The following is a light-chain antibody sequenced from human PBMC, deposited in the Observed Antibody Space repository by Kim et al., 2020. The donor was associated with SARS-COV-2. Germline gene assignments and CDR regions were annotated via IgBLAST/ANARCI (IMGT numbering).Light chain of an antibody. CDR1: SSNIGAGYD. J-gene: IGLJ1*01. V-gene: IGLV1-40*01. CDR3: QSYDSSLSGYV. CDR2: DNT. Sequence: QSVLTQPPSVSGAPGQRVAISCTGASSNIGAGYDVHWYQQPPGTAPKLLIYDNTNRPSGVPDRFSGSKSVTSASLAITGLQAEDEADYYCQSYDSSLSGYVFGTGTKVTVL.